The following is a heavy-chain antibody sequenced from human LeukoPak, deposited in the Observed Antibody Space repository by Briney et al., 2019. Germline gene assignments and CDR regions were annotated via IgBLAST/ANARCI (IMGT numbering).Heavy chain of an antibody. CDR2: INHSGST. Sequence: NPSETLSLTCTVSGGSISNNNYYWGWIRQPPGKGLEWIGEINHSGSTNYNPSLKSRVTISVDTSKNQFSLKLSSVTAADTAVYYCARVATTFYYYYYMDVWGKGTTVTVSS. J-gene: IGHJ6*03. CDR1: GGSISNNNYY. CDR3: ARVATTFYYYYYMDV. D-gene: IGHD5-12*01. V-gene: IGHV4-39*07.